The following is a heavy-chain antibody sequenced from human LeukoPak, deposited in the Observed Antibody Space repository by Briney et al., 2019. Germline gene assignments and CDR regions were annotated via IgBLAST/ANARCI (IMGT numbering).Heavy chain of an antibody. Sequence: ASVKVSCKASGYTFTGYYMHWVRQAPGQGLEWMGWINPNSGGTNYAQKFQGRVTMTRDTSISTAYMELSRLRSDDTAVYYCAREEYSSSWRRVWWFDPWGQGTLVTVSS. V-gene: IGHV1-2*02. CDR1: GYTFTGYY. CDR3: AREEYSSSWRRVWWFDP. J-gene: IGHJ5*02. D-gene: IGHD6-13*01. CDR2: INPNSGGT.